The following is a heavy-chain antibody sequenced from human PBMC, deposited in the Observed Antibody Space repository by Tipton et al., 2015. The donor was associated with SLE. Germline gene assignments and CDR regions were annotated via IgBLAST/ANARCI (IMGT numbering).Heavy chain of an antibody. J-gene: IGHJ6*03. V-gene: IGHV4-31*03. Sequence: TLSLTCTVSGGSISSGGYYWSWIRQHPGKGLEWIGSIYYSGSIDYNASLKSRVTISGDTSKNQFSLNLISVTAADTAVYYCSRGVGRAKWYNRYYMDVWGKGTTVIVSS. CDR2: IYYSGSI. D-gene: IGHD1-1*01. CDR1: GGSISSGGYY. CDR3: SRGVGRAKWYNRYYMDV.